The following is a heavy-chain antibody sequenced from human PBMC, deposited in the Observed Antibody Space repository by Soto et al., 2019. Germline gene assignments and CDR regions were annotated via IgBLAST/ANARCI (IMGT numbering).Heavy chain of an antibody. CDR1: GYTFTSYA. V-gene: IGHV1-3*01. Sequence: ASVKVSCKASGYTFTSYAMHWVRQAPGQRLEWMGWINAGNGNTKYSQKFQGRVTITRDTSASTAYMELSSLRSEDTAVYYCARNPPYDFWSGYIKFDYWGQGTLVTAPQ. CDR3: ARNPPYDFWSGYIKFDY. CDR2: INAGNGNT. D-gene: IGHD3-3*01. J-gene: IGHJ4*02.